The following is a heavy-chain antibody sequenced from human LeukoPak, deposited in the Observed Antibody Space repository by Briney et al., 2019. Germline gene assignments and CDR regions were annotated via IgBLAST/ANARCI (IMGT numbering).Heavy chain of an antibody. CDR2: INPNSGGT. J-gene: IGHJ4*02. Sequence: ASVKVSCKASGYTFTGYYMHWVRQAPGQGLEWMGWINPNSGGTNYAQKFQGWVTMTRDTSISTAYMELSRLRSDDTAVYYCARDVSSSRGPFDYWGQGTLVTVSS. V-gene: IGHV1-2*04. CDR3: ARDVSSSRGPFDY. CDR1: GYTFTGYY.